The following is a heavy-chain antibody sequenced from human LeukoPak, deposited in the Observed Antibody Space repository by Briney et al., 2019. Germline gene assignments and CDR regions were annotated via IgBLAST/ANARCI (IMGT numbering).Heavy chain of an antibody. CDR3: ARDGMYSDYAWDS. CDR1: GGSVSSGGHS. J-gene: IGHJ4*02. D-gene: IGHD5-12*01. Sequence: PSETLSLTCDVSGGSVSSGGHSWNWIRQSPGKGLEWIGYIYYTGSTHYKPSLRSRATISTDPSKNQFSLKLTSVTAADTAIYYCARDGMYSDYAWDSWGQGTLVTVSS. CDR2: IYYTGST. V-gene: IGHV4-30-4*07.